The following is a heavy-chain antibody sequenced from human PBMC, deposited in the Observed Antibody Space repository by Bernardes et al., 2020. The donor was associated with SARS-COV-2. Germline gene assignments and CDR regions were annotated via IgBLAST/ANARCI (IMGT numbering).Heavy chain of an antibody. J-gene: IGHJ6*02. CDR2: INTDNDNA. V-gene: IGHV1-18*01. CDR1: GYTFTSYG. CDR3: ARFRIVGATSYYGMDV. Sequence: SVKVSCKTSGYTFTSYGISWVRQAPGQGLEWMGWINTDNDNANYAQKVQGRVTMTTDSSTSTAYMEVRSLRSDDTAVYYCARFRIVGATSYYGMDVWGQGTTVTVSS. D-gene: IGHD1-26*01.